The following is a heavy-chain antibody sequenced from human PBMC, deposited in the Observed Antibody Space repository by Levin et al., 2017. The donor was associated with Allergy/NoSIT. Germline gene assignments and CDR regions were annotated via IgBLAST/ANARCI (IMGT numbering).Heavy chain of an antibody. CDR2: IYPGDSDT. CDR1: GYSFTSYW. CDR3: ARHLLLTTGAYYFDY. V-gene: IGHV5-51*01. J-gene: IGHJ4*02. D-gene: IGHD4-17*01. Sequence: GESLKISCKGSGYSFTSYWIGWVRQMPGKGLEWMGIIYPGDSDTRYSPSFQGQVTISADKSISTAYLQWSSLKASDTAMYYCARHLLLTTGAYYFDYWGQGTLVTVSS.